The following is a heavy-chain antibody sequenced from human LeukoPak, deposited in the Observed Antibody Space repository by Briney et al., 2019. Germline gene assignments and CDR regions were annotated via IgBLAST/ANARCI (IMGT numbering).Heavy chain of an antibody. CDR2: ISTYNGNT. V-gene: IGHV1-18*01. CDR3: ARGSSSSSPSGYFQH. D-gene: IGHD6-13*01. Sequence: ASVKVSCKASGGTFSSYAISWVRQAPGQGLEWMGWISTYNGNTNYARKLQGRVTMTTDTSTSTAYMELRSLRSDDTAVYYCARGSSSSSPSGYFQHWGQGTLVTVFS. CDR1: GGTFSSYA. J-gene: IGHJ1*01.